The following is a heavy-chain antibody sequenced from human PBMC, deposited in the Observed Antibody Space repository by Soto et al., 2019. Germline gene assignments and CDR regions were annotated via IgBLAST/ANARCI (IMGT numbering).Heavy chain of an antibody. V-gene: IGHV3-11*06. CDR2: ISSSNTYT. Sequence: QVQLVESGGGLVKPGGSLRLSCAASGFTFSDYSMSWIRQAPGKGLEWVSYISSSNTYTNYADSVQGRFTVARDNAKHALYLEMISLRAADTAVYYCESSDHDRPVDSWGQGTLVTFSS. D-gene: IGHD3-22*01. CDR1: GFTFSDYS. CDR3: ESSDHDRPVDS. J-gene: IGHJ4*02.